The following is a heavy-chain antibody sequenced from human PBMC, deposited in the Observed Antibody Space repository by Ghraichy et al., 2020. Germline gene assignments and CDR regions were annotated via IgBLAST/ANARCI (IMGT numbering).Heavy chain of an antibody. D-gene: IGHD5-18*01. CDR2: IYYSGST. CDR1: GGSICSYY. Sequence: SETLSLTCTVSGGSICSYYWSWIRQPPGKGLEWIGYIYYSGSTNYNPSLKSRVTITVDTSNNQFSLKLSSVTAADKAVYFCARVDTAMVSSFDYWSQRTLAT. CDR3: ARVDTAMVSSFDY. V-gene: IGHV4-59*01. J-gene: IGHJ4*02.